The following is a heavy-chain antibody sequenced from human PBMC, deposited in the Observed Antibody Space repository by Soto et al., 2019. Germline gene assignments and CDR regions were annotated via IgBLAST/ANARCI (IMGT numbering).Heavy chain of an antibody. V-gene: IGHV3-33*01. CDR3: VRDLLGSGGHFDY. CDR1: GFIFSSFG. CDR2: IWYDGSNT. D-gene: IGHD7-27*01. Sequence: PGGSLRLSCAASGFIFSSFGMHWVRQAPGKGLEWVAHIWYDGSNTYYADSVKGRFTISRDNSRNTLYLQMNSLRAEDTAAYHCVRDLLGSGGHFDYWGQGTPVTVSS. J-gene: IGHJ4*02.